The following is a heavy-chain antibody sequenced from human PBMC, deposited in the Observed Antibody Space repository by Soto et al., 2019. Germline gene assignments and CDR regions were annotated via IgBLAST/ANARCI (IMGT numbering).Heavy chain of an antibody. CDR1: EFTLRNYV. Sequence: QVQLVESGGGVVQPGRSLRLSCAASEFTLRNYVVHWARQAPGKGLEWVAAMSYDGGNRFYADSVKGRFTLSRDNSKKTLYLQMDSLRPEDTAVYYCAKDRRKGCSGGSCFSPLDYWGQGTLVTVSS. CDR2: MSYDGGNR. CDR3: AKDRRKGCSGGSCFSPLDY. J-gene: IGHJ4*02. V-gene: IGHV3-30*18. D-gene: IGHD2-15*01.